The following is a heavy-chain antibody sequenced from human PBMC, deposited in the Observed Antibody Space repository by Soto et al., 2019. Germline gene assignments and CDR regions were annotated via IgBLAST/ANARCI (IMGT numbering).Heavy chain of an antibody. CDR3: AKSFCSSSSCFFLWVDP. Sequence: EVQLLESGGGLVQPGGSLRLACAASGFDFXSYAMSWXRQAPGKGLECISLISGTGVPTLYAESVKGRFSVSRDNSKDTLFLEMNNLGVDDTAMYYCAKSFCSSSSCFFLWVDPWGPGTLVTVSS. V-gene: IGHV3-23*01. CDR2: ISGTGVPT. CDR1: GFDFXSYA. J-gene: IGHJ5*02. D-gene: IGHD2-2*01.